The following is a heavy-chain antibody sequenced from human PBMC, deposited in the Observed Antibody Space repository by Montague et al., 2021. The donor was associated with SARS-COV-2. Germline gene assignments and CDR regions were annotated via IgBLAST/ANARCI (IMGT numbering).Heavy chain of an antibody. CDR2: IYYTGNT. J-gene: IGHJ3*02. Sequence: SETLFLTCAVSDGSISSPNWWNWVRQPPGKGLEWIGEIYYTGNTNYNPSLKSRVTIFIDKSKNHFSLQLSSVTAADTAVYYCARQENSSGWFKPDAFDIWGQGTMVTVSS. V-gene: IGHV4-4*02. CDR1: DGSISSPNW. D-gene: IGHD6-19*01. CDR3: ARQENSSGWFKPDAFDI.